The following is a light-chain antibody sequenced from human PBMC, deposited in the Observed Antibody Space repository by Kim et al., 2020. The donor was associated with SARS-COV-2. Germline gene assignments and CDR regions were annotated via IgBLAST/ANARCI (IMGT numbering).Light chain of an antibody. Sequence: ASGGGRLTIACRASQNISCDLNWYQQKPGRAPKFLIYATSSLESGVPSRFSGSGSGADYTLTITSLQPEDFATYYCQQSFTTPFTFGPGTKVDIK. J-gene: IGKJ3*01. CDR3: QQSFTTPFT. V-gene: IGKV1-39*01. CDR2: ATS. CDR1: QNISCD.